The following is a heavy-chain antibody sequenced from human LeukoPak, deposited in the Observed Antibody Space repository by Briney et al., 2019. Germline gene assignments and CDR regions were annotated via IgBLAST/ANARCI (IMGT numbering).Heavy chain of an antibody. CDR2: INHSGST. CDR1: GGSFSGYY. D-gene: IGHD3/OR15-3a*01. V-gene: IGHV4-34*01. Sequence: SETLSLTCTVYGGSFSGYYWSWIRQPPGKGLEWIGEINHSGSTNYNPSLKSRVTISVDTSKNQFSLKLSSVTAADTAVYYCASQPGTRAFDIWGQGTMVTVSS. CDR3: ASQPGTRAFDI. J-gene: IGHJ3*02.